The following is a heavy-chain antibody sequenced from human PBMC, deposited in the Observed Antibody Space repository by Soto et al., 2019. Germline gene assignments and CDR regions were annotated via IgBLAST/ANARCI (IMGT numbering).Heavy chain of an antibody. CDR3: ARQVASGYENYWYFDV. V-gene: IGHV4-59*08. CDR2: IYYSGST. D-gene: IGHD5-12*01. Sequence: QVQLQESGPGLVKPSETLSLMCTVSGDSISSYYWSWIRQPPGKGLEWIGYIYYSGSTNYNPSLKWRVTISVDTSNKQFSLKLSSVTAADTAVYYCARQVASGYENYWYFDVWGRGTLVTVSS. CDR1: GDSISSYY. J-gene: IGHJ2*01.